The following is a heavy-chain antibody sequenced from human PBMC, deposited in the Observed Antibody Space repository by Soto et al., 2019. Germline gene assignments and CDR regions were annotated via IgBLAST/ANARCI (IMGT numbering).Heavy chain of an antibody. D-gene: IGHD1-20*01. Sequence: QVQLVQSGAEVRKPGASVKVSCKTSGYTFTNSGTTWVRQAPGQGLEWMGWISQYNGNTHYGQKFQGRVTMTTDTPTSAAYMELRSLRSDDTAVYYCARDSNWDVDYWGQGTLVTVSS. CDR1: GYTFTNSG. V-gene: IGHV1-18*01. CDR3: ARDSNWDVDY. J-gene: IGHJ4*02. CDR2: ISQYNGNT.